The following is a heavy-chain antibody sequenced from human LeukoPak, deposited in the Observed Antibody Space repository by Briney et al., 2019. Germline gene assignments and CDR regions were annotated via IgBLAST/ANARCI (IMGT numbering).Heavy chain of an antibody. V-gene: IGHV3-7*01. Sequence: PGGSLRLSCAASGFTFSSYWMSWVRQAPGTGLEWVANIKQDGSEKYYVDSVKGRFTISRGNAKNSLYLQMNSLRAEDTAVYYCARDGYYDSSGYCWGQGTLVTVSS. CDR1: GFTFSSYW. CDR2: IKQDGSEK. CDR3: ARDGYYDSSGYC. D-gene: IGHD3-22*01. J-gene: IGHJ4*02.